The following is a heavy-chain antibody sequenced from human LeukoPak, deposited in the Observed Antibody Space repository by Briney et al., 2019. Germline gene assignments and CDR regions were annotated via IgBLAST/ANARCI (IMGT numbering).Heavy chain of an antibody. D-gene: IGHD2-2*01. CDR1: GYTFTSYG. CDR3: ARDHYYSGYAPFYYFDY. J-gene: IGHJ4*02. V-gene: IGHV1-18*01. Sequence: ASVKVSCKASGYTFTSYGISWVRQAPGQGLEWMGWISAYNGNTNYAQKLQGRVTMTTDTSTSTAYMELRSLRSDDTAVYYCARDHYYSGYAPFYYFDYWGQGTLVTVSS. CDR2: ISAYNGNT.